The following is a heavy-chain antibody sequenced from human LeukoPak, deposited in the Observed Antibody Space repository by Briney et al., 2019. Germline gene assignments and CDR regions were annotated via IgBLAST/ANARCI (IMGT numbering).Heavy chain of an antibody. Sequence: PGGSLRLSCAASRFTFNTFALHWVRQAPGKGLEWVAVIWYDGNNKYYADSVKGRFTISRDNSKSTLFLQMNSLRAEDSAVYYCARAPPYCSGGACYFDYWGQGTLVTVSS. CDR3: ARAPPYCSGGACYFDY. CDR1: RFTFNTFA. J-gene: IGHJ4*02. D-gene: IGHD2-15*01. V-gene: IGHV3-33*08. CDR2: IWYDGNNK.